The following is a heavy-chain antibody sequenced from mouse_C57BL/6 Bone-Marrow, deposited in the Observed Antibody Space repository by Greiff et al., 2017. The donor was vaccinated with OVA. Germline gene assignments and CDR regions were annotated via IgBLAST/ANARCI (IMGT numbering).Heavy chain of an antibody. V-gene: IGHV1-7*01. Sequence: QVQLQQSGAELAKPGASVKLSCKASGYTFTSYWMHWVKQRPGQGLEWIGYINPSSGYTKYNQKFKDKDTLNAEKSSSTSYLQLSSLTYEEPAVYYCARGGYDYDGAWFAYWGQGTLVTVSA. D-gene: IGHD2-4*01. CDR3: ARGGYDYDGAWFAY. J-gene: IGHJ3*01. CDR2: INPSSGYT. CDR1: GYTFTSYW.